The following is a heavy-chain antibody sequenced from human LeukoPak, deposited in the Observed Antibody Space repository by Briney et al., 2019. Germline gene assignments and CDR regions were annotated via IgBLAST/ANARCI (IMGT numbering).Heavy chain of an antibody. J-gene: IGHJ6*03. V-gene: IGHV1-69*05. CDR1: GGTFSSYA. D-gene: IGHD6-6*01. Sequence: SVKVSCKASGGTFSSYAISWVRQAPGQGLEWMGGIILIFGTANYAQKFQGRVTITTDESTSTAYMELSSLRSEDTAVYYCASGRRTGYSSSSRNYYYYYMDVWGRGTTVTVSS. CDR3: ASGRRTGYSSSSRNYYYYYMDV. CDR2: IILIFGTA.